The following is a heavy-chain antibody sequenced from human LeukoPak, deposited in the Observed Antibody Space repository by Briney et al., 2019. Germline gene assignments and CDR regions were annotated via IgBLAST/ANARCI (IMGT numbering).Heavy chain of an antibody. CDR3: AKDRTVTYGMDV. CDR2: ISGNGGST. Sequence: PGGSLRLSCVASGFTFSTHPMSWVRQAPGKGLEWVSAISGNGGSTYYADSVKGRFTISRDNSKNTLYLQMNSLRAEDTAVYYCAKDRTVTYGMDVWGQGTTVTVSS. D-gene: IGHD4-11*01. V-gene: IGHV3-23*01. J-gene: IGHJ6*02. CDR1: GFTFSTHP.